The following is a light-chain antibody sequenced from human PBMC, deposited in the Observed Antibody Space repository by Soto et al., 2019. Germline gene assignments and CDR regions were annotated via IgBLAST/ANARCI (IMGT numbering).Light chain of an antibody. V-gene: IGKV1-39*01. Sequence: DIQMTQSPSSLSVSVGDRVTITCRASQSISTYLNWYQQKPGKAPKLVIYAVSSLQSGVPSRFSGSGSGTDFTLTISSLQPEDFATYYCQQSYSGWTFGEGTKVEIK. CDR2: AVS. CDR3: QQSYSGWT. J-gene: IGKJ1*01. CDR1: QSISTY.